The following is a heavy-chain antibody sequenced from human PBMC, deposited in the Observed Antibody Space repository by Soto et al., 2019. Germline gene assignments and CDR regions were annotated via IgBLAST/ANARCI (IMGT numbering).Heavy chain of an antibody. V-gene: IGHV1-18*01. D-gene: IGHD6-6*01. J-gene: IGHJ6*03. Sequence: QVQLVQSGAEVKKPGASVKVSCKASGYIFTSYAISWIRQAPGQGLEWMGWISGYNGNTEYVQKLQGRVTMTTDTSTSTAYMELSSLRSDDTAVYYCGRALDPPPARSPYGLYYMDVWGKGTTVIVSS. CDR1: GYIFTSYA. CDR3: GRALDPPPARSPYGLYYMDV. CDR2: ISGYNGNT.